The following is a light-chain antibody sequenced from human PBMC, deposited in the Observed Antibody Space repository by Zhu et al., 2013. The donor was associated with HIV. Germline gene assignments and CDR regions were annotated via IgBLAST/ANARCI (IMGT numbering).Light chain of an antibody. J-gene: IGKJ5*01. CDR3: QQFNNYSPIT. CDR1: QGIRNY. Sequence: DIQMTQSLSSLSASVGDRVTITCRASQGIRNYLAWYQQKPGKVPKLLIYAASALQSGVPSRFSGSGSGTDFTLTISSLQPEDVATYYCQQFNNYSPITFGQGTRLEIK. CDR2: AAS. V-gene: IGKV1-27*01.